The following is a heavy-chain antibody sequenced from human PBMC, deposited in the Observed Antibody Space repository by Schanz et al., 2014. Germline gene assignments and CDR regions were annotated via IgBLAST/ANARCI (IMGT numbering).Heavy chain of an antibody. Sequence: QVELVESGGGVVQPGRSLRLSCAASGFIFSYYTIHWVRQAPGKGLEWVAVISDDGSRRHYADFVTGRFTISRDNSKDTVYLQMNSLRAEDTAVYYCARDLAGGGNDVGGQGTLVTVSS. CDR3: ARDLAGGGNDV. V-gene: IGHV3-30*04. CDR2: ISDDGSRR. CDR1: GFIFSYYT. J-gene: IGHJ4*02. D-gene: IGHD2-15*01.